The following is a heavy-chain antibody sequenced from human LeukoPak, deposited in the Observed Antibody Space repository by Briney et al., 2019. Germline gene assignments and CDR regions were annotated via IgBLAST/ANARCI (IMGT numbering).Heavy chain of an antibody. D-gene: IGHD1-26*01. V-gene: IGHV1-3*04. CDR1: GYTFTNYG. CDR3: ARVPLHDASGRYYPH. CDR2: INTGNGNT. J-gene: IGHJ1*01. Sequence: ASVKVSCKTSGYTFTNYGMHWVRQAPRQSLEWMGWINTGNGNTKSSQKFQDIVTLTRDTSASTAYMELNSLSSEDTAVYFCARVPLHDASGRYYPHWGQGTLVTVSS.